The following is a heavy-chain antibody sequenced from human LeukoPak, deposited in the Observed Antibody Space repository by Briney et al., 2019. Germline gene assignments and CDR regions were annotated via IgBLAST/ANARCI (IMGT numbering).Heavy chain of an antibody. J-gene: IGHJ4*02. CDR1: GFTFSSYS. CDR2: ISSSSSYI. Sequence: GGSLRLSCAASGFTFSSYSTNWVRQAPGKGLEWVSSISSSSSYIYYADSVKGRFTISGDNAMNSLYLQMNSLRAEDTAVYYCARDSPSMVRGVIAHFDYWGQGTLVTVSS. D-gene: IGHD3-10*01. V-gene: IGHV3-21*01. CDR3: ARDSPSMVRGVIAHFDY.